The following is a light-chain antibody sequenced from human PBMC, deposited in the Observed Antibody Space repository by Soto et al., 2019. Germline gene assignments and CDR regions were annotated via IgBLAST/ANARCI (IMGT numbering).Light chain of an antibody. V-gene: IGKV1-5*03. Sequence: DVHMTLSPSTLSGSVGNSVTITCRASQTISSWLAWYQQKPGKSPNLLIYAASSLESGVPSRFSASGSGTEFTLTISSLQPDDFATYYCQHYNSSFGQGTKVDIK. CDR2: AAS. CDR1: QTISSW. J-gene: IGKJ2*01. CDR3: QHYNSS.